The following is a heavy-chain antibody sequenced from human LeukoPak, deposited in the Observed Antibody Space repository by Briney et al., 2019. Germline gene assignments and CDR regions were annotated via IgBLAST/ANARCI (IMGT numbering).Heavy chain of an antibody. Sequence: GGSLRLSCAASGFTFSSYGMHWVRQAPGKGLEWVAVISYDGSNKYYADSVKGRFTISRDNSKNTLYLQMNSLRAEDTAVYYCAKDLLRYYYGSGSYLDYWGQGTLVTVSS. J-gene: IGHJ4*02. CDR3: AKDLLRYYYGSGSYLDY. V-gene: IGHV3-30*18. D-gene: IGHD3-10*01. CDR2: ISYDGSNK. CDR1: GFTFSSYG.